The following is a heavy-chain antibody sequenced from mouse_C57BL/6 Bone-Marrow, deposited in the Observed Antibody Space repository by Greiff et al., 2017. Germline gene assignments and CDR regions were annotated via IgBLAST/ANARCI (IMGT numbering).Heavy chain of an antibody. Sequence: EVKLQESGGGLVKPGGSLKLSCAASGFTFSDYGMHWVRQAPEKGLEWVAYISSGSSTFYYADTVKGRFTISRDNAKNTLFLQMTSLRSEDTAMYYCARLRSYFDYWGQGTTLTVSS. V-gene: IGHV5-17*01. CDR1: GFTFSDYG. D-gene: IGHD1-1*01. CDR3: ARLRSYFDY. CDR2: ISSGSSTF. J-gene: IGHJ2*01.